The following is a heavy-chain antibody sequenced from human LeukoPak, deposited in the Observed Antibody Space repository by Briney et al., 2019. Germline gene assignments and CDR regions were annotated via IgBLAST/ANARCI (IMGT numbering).Heavy chain of an antibody. J-gene: IGHJ4*02. CDR3: TRADPLEQWLIDY. V-gene: IGHV1-2*02. CDR2: INPNSGGT. D-gene: IGHD6-19*01. CDR1: GYTFTGYY. Sequence: RASVKVSCKASGYTFTGYYMHWVRQAPGQGLEWMGWINPNSGGTNYAQKFQGRVTMTRDTSISTAYMELSRLRSDDTAVYYCTRADPLEQWLIDYWGQGTLVTVSS.